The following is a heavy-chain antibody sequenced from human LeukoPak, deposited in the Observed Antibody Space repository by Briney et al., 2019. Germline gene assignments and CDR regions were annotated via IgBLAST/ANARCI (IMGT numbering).Heavy chain of an antibody. CDR2: IYHSGST. V-gene: IGHV4-39*01. CDR1: GGSIDSRSYY. Sequence: SETLSLTCTVSGGSIDSRSYYWDWVPQAPGKGLEWIGPIYHSGSTEYNPSLKSRVAIFVDTSKNQFSLILHSVAAADTAVYYCARRSEFDNTHYHYFDYWGQGALVTVSS. D-gene: IGHD2-15*01. J-gene: IGHJ4*02. CDR3: ARRSEFDNTHYHYFDY.